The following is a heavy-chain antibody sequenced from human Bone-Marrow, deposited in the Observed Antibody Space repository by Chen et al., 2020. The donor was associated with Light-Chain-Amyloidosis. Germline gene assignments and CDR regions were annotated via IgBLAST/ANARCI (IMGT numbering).Heavy chain of an antibody. V-gene: IGHV5-51*01. CDR1: GYTFPNYW. CDR2: IYPDDSDA. CDR3: ARRRDGYNFDY. J-gene: IGHJ4*02. Sequence: EVQLEQSGPEVKRPGESLKISCKGSGYTFPNYWIGWVRQMPGKGLEWMGVIYPDDSDARYSPSVEGQVTISADKSITTAYLQGRSLKASDTAMYYCARRRDGYNFDYWGQGTLVTVSS. D-gene: IGHD5-12*01.